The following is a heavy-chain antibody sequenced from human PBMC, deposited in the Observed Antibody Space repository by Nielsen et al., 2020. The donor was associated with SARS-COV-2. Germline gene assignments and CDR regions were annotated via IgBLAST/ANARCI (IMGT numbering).Heavy chain of an antibody. CDR3: AKEAAVASDYFYYGLDV. V-gene: IGHV3-9*01. D-gene: IGHD2-15*01. J-gene: IGHJ6*02. Sequence: GGSLRLSCAASGFTFDDYAMHWVRHAPGKGLEWVSGISWNSGSIGYADSVTGRFTITRDNAKNSLYLHMDSLRPEDGALYYCAKEAAVASDYFYYGLDVWGQGTTVIVSS. CDR1: GFTFDDYA. CDR2: ISWNSGSI.